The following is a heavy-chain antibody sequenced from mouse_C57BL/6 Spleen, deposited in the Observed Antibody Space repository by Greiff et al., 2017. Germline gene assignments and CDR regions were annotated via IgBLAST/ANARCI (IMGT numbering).Heavy chain of an antibody. J-gene: IGHJ3*01. D-gene: IGHD3-3*01. Sequence: VKLMESGPELVKPGASVKISCKASGYAFSSSWMNWVKQRPGKGLEWIGRIYPGDGDTNYNGKFKGKATLTADKSSSTAYMQLSSLTSEDSAVYFCARGGPGVWFAYWGQGTLVTVSA. CDR2: IYPGDGDT. CDR3: ARGGPGVWFAY. V-gene: IGHV1-82*01. CDR1: GYAFSSSW.